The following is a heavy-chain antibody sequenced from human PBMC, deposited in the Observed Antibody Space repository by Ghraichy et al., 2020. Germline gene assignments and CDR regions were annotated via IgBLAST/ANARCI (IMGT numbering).Heavy chain of an antibody. CDR2: VFYSGSA. Sequence: SETLSLTCTVTGASISTRLYYWSWIRQPPGKGLEWIGDVFYSGSAHFSPSLRSRSTISIDTSKSQFSLTLSSVTATDTAIYYCATRGIATVRGANNPNWFDPWGHGTLVTVSS. CDR1: GASISTRLYY. V-gene: IGHV4-39*01. J-gene: IGHJ5*02. CDR3: ATRGIATVRGANNPNWFDP. D-gene: IGHD3-10*01.